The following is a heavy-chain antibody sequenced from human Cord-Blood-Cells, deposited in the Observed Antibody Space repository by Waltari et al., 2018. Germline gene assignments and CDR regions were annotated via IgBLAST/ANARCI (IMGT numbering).Heavy chain of an antibody. V-gene: IGHV1-46*01. D-gene: IGHD2-15*01. J-gene: IGHJ4*02. CDR2: INPGGGST. CDR3: ASAQGVCSGGSCYSY. Sequence: QVQLVQSGAEVKKPGASVKVSCKASGYTFTSYYMHWVRQAPGQGLEWRGIINPGGGSTSYAQKFQGRVTMTRDTSTSTVYMELSSLRSEDTAVYYCASAQGVCSGGSCYSYWGQGTLVTVSS. CDR1: GYTFTSYY.